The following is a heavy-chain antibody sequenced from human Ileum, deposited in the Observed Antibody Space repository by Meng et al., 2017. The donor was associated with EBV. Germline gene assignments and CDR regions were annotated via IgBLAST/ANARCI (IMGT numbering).Heavy chain of an antibody. CDR1: GGSISRSDW. V-gene: IGHV4-4*02. Sequence: QGQPTGPGPGLVKPSETPPPGCAVSGGSISRSDWWSWVRQPPGKGLEWIGETSHSGSTNYSPSLKSRVTISLDKSKNQLSLKLNSVTAADTAVYYCASSDYYRSDYWGQGTLVTVSS. CDR2: TSHSGST. J-gene: IGHJ4*02. D-gene: IGHD3-22*01. CDR3: ASSDYYRSDY.